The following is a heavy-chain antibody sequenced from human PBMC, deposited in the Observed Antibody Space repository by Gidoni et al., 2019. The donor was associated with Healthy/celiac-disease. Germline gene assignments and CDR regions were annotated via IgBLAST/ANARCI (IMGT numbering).Heavy chain of an antibody. CDR2: ISYDGSNK. Sequence: QVQLVESGGGVVQPGRSLRLSCAAPGFPFSSYAMHWFRQAPGQGLEGVAVISYDGSNKYYAYSVKGRFTISRDNSKNTLYLQMNSLRAEDTAVYYCARDGLYYDSSGFDYWGQGTLVTVSS. D-gene: IGHD3-22*01. V-gene: IGHV3-30-3*01. J-gene: IGHJ4*02. CDR3: ARDGLYYDSSGFDY. CDR1: GFPFSSYA.